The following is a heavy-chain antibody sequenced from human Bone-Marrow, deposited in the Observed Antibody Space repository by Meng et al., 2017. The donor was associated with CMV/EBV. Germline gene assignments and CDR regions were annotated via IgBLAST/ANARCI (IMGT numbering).Heavy chain of an antibody. CDR2: ISYSGST. V-gene: IGHV4-61*01. Sequence: SETLSLTCSVSFGSVSSGSYYWSWIRQSPGKGLEWIGYISYSGSTNYNPSLKSRVTISIHTSKNQFSLKMSSVTAADTAVYFCARLVMTTVAYLRDYYGMDVWGQGTTVTVSS. CDR3: ARLVMTTVAYLRDYYGMDV. J-gene: IGHJ6*02. CDR1: FGSVSSGSYY. D-gene: IGHD4-11*01.